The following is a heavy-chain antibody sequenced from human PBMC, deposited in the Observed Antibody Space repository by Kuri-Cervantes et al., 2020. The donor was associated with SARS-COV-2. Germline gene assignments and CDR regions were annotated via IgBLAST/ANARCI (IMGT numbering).Heavy chain of an antibody. Sequence: GESLKISCAASGFTFSGSAMHWVRQASGKGLEWVGRIRSKANSYATAYAASVKGRFTISRDDSKNTLYLQMNSLRAEDTAVYYCARVTSGYYLNYYYYGMDVWGQGTTVTVSS. CDR3: ARVTSGYYLNYYYYGMDV. CDR2: IRSKANSYAT. CDR1: GFTFSGSA. V-gene: IGHV3-73*01. D-gene: IGHD3-3*01. J-gene: IGHJ6*01.